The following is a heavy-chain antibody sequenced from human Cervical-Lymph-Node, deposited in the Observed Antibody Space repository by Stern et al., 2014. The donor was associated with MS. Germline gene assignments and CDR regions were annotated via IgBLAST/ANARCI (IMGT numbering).Heavy chain of an antibody. CDR3: ALSSETSDRWYSLGYDL. CDR1: GGTFSKFP. CDR2: LFPVFGTP. D-gene: IGHD6-13*01. Sequence: QMQLVQYGAEVTKPGSSVKVSCKASGGTFSKFPSSWVRQAPGQGLEWMGGLFPVFGTPTYAQEFRGRVTITADVSTSTVYMELSSLRSDDTAVYYCALSSETSDRWYSLGYDLWGQGTLVTVSS. V-gene: IGHV1-69*01. J-gene: IGHJ5*02.